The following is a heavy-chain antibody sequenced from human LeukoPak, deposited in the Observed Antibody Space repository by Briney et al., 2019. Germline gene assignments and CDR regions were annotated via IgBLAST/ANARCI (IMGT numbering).Heavy chain of an antibody. CDR2: IKEDGTEK. J-gene: IGHJ4*02. V-gene: IGHV3-7*03. Sequence: PGGSLRLSCAASGFTFSTYWMSWVRQAPGKGLEWVANIKEDGTEKHYVDSVKGRFAISRDNAKNSLYLQMNSLRAEDTAVYSCARSGTYYDFWSGPIDYWGQGTLVTVSS. CDR1: GFTFSTYW. D-gene: IGHD3-3*01. CDR3: ARSGTYYDFWSGPIDY.